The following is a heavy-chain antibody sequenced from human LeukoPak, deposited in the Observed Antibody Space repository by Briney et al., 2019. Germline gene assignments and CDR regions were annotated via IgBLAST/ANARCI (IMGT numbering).Heavy chain of an antibody. CDR3: ARGTHWQADYYGMDV. CDR2: IIPMFGIA. CDR1: GGTFSSYA. V-gene: IGHV1-69*04. J-gene: IGHJ6*02. D-gene: IGHD1-1*01. Sequence: ASVKVSCKASGGTFSSYAISWVRQAPGQGLEWMGRIIPMFGIANYAQKFQGRVTITADKSTSTAYVELSSLRSEDTAVNYCARGTHWQADYYGMDVWGQGATVTVSS.